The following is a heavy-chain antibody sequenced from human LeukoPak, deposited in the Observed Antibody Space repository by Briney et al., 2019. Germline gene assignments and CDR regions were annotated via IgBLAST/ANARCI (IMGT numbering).Heavy chain of an antibody. CDR1: GFNFSSYA. CDR2: INQDESVK. D-gene: IGHD6-25*01. CDR3: VSGGSFFDL. J-gene: IGHJ2*01. Sequence: GGSLRLSCAASGFNFSSYAMSWVRQAPGKGLEWVANINQDESVKYYVDAVKGRFTISRDNVKKSLYLLMDSLRGEHTGVYYCVSGGSFFDLWGRGTLVSVSS. V-gene: IGHV3-7*01.